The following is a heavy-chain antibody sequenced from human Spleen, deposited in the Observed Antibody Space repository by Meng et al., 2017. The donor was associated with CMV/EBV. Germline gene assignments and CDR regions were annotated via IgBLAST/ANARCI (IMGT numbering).Heavy chain of an antibody. Sequence: YTVTSYGISGVRQAPGQGLEWMGWISAYNGNTNYAQKLQGRVTMTTDTSTSTAYMELRSLRSDDTAVYYCARSSYDFWSGYYPDLDYWGQGTLVTVSS. CDR2: ISAYNGNT. CDR3: ARSSYDFWSGYYPDLDY. D-gene: IGHD3-3*01. CDR1: YTVTSYG. V-gene: IGHV1-18*01. J-gene: IGHJ4*02.